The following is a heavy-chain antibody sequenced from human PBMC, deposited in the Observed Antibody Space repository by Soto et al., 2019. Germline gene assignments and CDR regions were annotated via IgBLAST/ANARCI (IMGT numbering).Heavy chain of an antibody. V-gene: IGHV4-61*01. CDR1: GGSVSSGSYY. CDR2: IYYSGST. CDR3: ARAGEYSGYDWGWGYYYGMDV. J-gene: IGHJ6*02. Sequence: QVQLQESGPGLVKPSETLSLTCTVSGGSVSSGSYYWSWIRQPPGKGLEWIGYIYYSGSTNYNPSLKSRVTTSVDTSKNQFSLKLSSVTAADTAVYYCARAGEYSGYDWGWGYYYGMDVWGQGTTVTVSS. D-gene: IGHD5-12*01.